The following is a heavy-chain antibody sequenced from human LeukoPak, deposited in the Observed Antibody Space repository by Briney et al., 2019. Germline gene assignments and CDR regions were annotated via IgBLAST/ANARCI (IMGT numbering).Heavy chain of an antibody. V-gene: IGHV4-34*01. CDR3: ARGGGLFGDYGEY. Sequence: SETLSLTCAVYGGSFSGYYWSWIRQPPGKGLEWIGEINHSGSTNYNPSLQSRVTISVDTSKNQFSLKLSSETAADTAVYYCARGGGLFGDYGEYWRQGTLATV. CDR2: INHSGST. J-gene: IGHJ4*02. D-gene: IGHD4-17*01. CDR1: GGSFSGYY.